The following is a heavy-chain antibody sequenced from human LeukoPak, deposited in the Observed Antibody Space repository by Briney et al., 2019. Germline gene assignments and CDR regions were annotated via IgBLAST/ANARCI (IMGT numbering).Heavy chain of an antibody. D-gene: IGHD6-6*01. CDR3: ARGRSSIAARRRLIRFDP. CDR1: GYTFTSYD. Sequence: GASVKLSCKASGYTFTSYDINWVRQATGQGLEWMGWMNPNSGNTGYAQQFQGRVTMTRNTSISTAYMELSSLRSEDTAVYYCARGRSSIAARRRLIRFDPWGQGTLVTVSS. V-gene: IGHV1-8*01. CDR2: MNPNSGNT. J-gene: IGHJ5*02.